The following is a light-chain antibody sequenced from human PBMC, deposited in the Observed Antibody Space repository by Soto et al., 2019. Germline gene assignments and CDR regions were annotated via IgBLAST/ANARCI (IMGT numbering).Light chain of an antibody. CDR2: GAS. V-gene: IGKV3-20*01. CDR3: HHYGYGADT. CDR1: ESVWDKS. J-gene: IGKJ2*01. Sequence: ELVLTQSPGTLSLSPGERDTLSCRASESVWDKSLAWYQQKPGQAPRLLIFGASRRATGIPDRFTGSGSGADFSLTISRLEPEDSAVYFCHHYGYGADTFGQGTKLEIK.